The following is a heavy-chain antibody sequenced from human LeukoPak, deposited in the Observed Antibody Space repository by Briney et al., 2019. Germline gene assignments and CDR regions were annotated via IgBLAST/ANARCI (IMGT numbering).Heavy chain of an antibody. CDR1: GFMFSSYG. D-gene: IGHD3-22*01. J-gene: IGHJ4*02. CDR2: IRYDGSNK. Sequence: GGSLRLSCAASGFMFSSYGMHWVRQAPGKGLEWVAFIRYDGSNKYYADSVKGRFTISRDNSKNTLYLQMNSLRAEDTAVYYCAKGRYYYDSSGYYPFDYWGQGTLVTVSS. V-gene: IGHV3-30*02. CDR3: AKGRYYYDSSGYYPFDY.